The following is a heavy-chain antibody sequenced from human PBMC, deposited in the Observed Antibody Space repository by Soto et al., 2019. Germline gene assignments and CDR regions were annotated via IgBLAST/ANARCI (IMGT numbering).Heavy chain of an antibody. CDR2: IWYDGSNK. D-gene: IGHD6-13*01. Sequence: HPGGSLRLSCAASGFTFSSYGMHWVRQAPGKGLEWVAVIWYDGSNKYYADSVKGRFTISRDNSKNTLYLQMNSLRAEDTAVYYCARDQAAAGTGAFDIWGQGTMVTVSS. V-gene: IGHV3-33*01. CDR3: ARDQAAAGTGAFDI. CDR1: GFTFSSYG. J-gene: IGHJ3*02.